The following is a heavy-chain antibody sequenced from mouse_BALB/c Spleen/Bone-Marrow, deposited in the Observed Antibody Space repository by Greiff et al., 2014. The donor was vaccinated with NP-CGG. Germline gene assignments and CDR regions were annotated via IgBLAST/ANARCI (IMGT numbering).Heavy chain of an antibody. Sequence: VQLQQSGAELVRPGASVKLSCKASGYSFTSYWMNWVKQRPGQGLEWIGMIHPSDTETRLNQRFKDKATLTVDKSSSTAYMQLSSPTSEDSAVYFCARLEDNYGSPFAYGGQGTLFTVPA. CDR2: IHPSDTET. CDR1: GYSFTSYW. J-gene: IGHJ3*01. CDR3: ARLEDNYGSPFAY. V-gene: IGHV1-61*01. D-gene: IGHD1-1*01.